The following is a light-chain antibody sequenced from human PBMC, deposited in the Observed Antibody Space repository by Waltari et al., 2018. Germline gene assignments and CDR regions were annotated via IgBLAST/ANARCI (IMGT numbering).Light chain of an antibody. J-gene: IGLJ7*01. CDR3: ATWDNSLNGAV. CDR2: SNY. Sequence: QSVLTQPPSASGTPGQGVTISCSGSTSTIGRYTVNWYQQLPGTAPKLLIYSNYQRPSGVPDRFSGSKSGTSASLAISGLQSEDEADYYCATWDNSLNGAVFGGGTQLTVL. V-gene: IGLV1-44*01. CDR1: TSTIGRYT.